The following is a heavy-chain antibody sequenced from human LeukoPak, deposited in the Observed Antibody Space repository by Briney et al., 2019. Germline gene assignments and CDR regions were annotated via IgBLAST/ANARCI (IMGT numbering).Heavy chain of an antibody. CDR3: ARRPGEYGGNGFDN. D-gene: IGHD4-23*01. CDR1: GGSISSYY. J-gene: IGHJ4*02. Sequence: ASETLSLTCTVSGGSISSYYWSWIRQPPGKGLEWIGYIYYSGSTNYNPSLKSRVTISVDTSKNQFSLKLSSVTAADTAVYYCARRPGEYGGNGFDNWGQGTLVTVSS. V-gene: IGHV4-59*08. CDR2: IYYSGST.